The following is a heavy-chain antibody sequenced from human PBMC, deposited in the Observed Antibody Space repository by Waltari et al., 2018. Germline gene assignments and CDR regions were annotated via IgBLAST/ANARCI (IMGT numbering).Heavy chain of an antibody. D-gene: IGHD1-26*01. CDR1: GYTLTELS. J-gene: IGHJ4*02. CDR2: FDPEDGEK. CDR3: ASGSGSYSLPNY. Sequence: QVQLVQSGAEVKKPGASVKVSCKVSGYTLTELSMHWVRQAPGKGVEWRGGFDPEDGEKIYAQKFQGRVTMTEDTSTDTAYMELSSLRSEDTAVYYCASGSGSYSLPNYWGQGTLVTVSS. V-gene: IGHV1-24*01.